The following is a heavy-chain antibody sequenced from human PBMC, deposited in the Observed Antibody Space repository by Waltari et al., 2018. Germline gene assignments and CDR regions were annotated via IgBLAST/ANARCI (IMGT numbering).Heavy chain of an antibody. CDR3: ARTVWFRELLHFDY. J-gene: IGHJ4*02. D-gene: IGHD3-10*01. V-gene: IGHV4-38-2*01. Sequence: QVQLQESGPGLVKPSETLSLTCAISGYSLSRGYYWGWIRQPPGKGLEWSGSIYHSGGTYDNPALKSRVTISVDTSKIHFSLKLSSVTAADTAVYYCARTVWFRELLHFDYWGQGTLVTVSS. CDR2: IYHSGGT. CDR1: GYSLSRGYY.